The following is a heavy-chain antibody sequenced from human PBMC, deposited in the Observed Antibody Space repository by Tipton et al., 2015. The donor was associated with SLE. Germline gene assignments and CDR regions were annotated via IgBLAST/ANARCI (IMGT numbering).Heavy chain of an antibody. CDR2: ISYDGSNK. CDR3: ATSGSHDY. D-gene: IGHD6-25*01. Sequence: PLRLSCAASGFTFSSYGMHWVRQAPGKGLEWVAVISYDGSNKYYADSVKGRFTISRDNSKNTLYLQMNSLRAEDTAVYYCATSGSHDYWGQGTLVTVSS. J-gene: IGHJ4*02. CDR1: GFTFSSYG. V-gene: IGHV3-30*03.